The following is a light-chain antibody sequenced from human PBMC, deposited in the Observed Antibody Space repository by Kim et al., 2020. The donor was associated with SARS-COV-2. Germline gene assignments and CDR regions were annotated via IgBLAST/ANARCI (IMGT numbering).Light chain of an antibody. Sequence: SVGQGGKARMTWGEDNLGRKSVHWYQQKPGRAPVLVVHHDNDRPSEIPERFSGSNSGNTATLTITRVEAGDEADYYCQVWDSSSIFGGGTQLTVL. J-gene: IGLJ2*01. V-gene: IGLV3-21*02. CDR1: NLGRKS. CDR3: QVWDSSSI. CDR2: HDN.